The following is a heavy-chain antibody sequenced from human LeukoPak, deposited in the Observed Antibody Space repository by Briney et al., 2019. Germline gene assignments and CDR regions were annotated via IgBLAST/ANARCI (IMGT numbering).Heavy chain of an antibody. D-gene: IGHD3-9*01. V-gene: IGHV3-23*01. J-gene: IGHJ4*02. Sequence: GGSLRLSCAASGFTFSSYAMSWVRQAPGKGLEWVSSISSSGGTTYYADSVKGRFTISRDNAKNSLYLQMNSLRAEDTAVYYCARASRYDILDYWGQGTLVTVSS. CDR1: GFTFSSYA. CDR3: ARASRYDILDY. CDR2: ISSSGGTT.